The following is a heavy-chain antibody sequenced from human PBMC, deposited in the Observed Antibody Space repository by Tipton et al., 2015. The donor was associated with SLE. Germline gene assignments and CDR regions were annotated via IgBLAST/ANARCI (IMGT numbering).Heavy chain of an antibody. CDR2: IYYSGST. Sequence: TLSLTCTVSGGSISSYYWSWIRQPPGKGLEWIGYIYYSGSTNYNPSLKSRVTISVDTSKNQFSLRLTSVTAADTAVYYCARATASFAGWYFDLWGRGTLVTVSS. D-gene: IGHD2-21*02. CDR3: ARATASFAGWYFDL. V-gene: IGHV4-59*01. J-gene: IGHJ2*01. CDR1: GGSISSYY.